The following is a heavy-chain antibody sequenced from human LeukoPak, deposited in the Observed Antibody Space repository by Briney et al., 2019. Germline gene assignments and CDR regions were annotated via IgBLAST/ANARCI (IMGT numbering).Heavy chain of an antibody. CDR3: ARPYCSGGSCYRYYYGMDV. V-gene: IGHV1-69*13. J-gene: IGHJ6*02. CDR2: IIPIFGTA. Sequence: APVTVSCTASGGTFSIYAISWVRQAPGQGLEWMGGIIPIFGTANYAQKFQGRVTITADESTSTAYMELSSLRSEDTAVYYCARPYCSGGSCYRYYYGMDVWGQGTTVTVSS. D-gene: IGHD2-15*01. CDR1: GGTFSIYA.